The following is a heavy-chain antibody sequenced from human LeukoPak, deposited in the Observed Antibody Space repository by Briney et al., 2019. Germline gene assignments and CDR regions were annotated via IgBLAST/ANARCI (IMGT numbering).Heavy chain of an antibody. Sequence: SVKVSCKASGGTFSSYAISWVRQAPGQGLEWMGRIIPIFGTANYAQKFQGRVTITTDESTSTAYMELSSLRSEDTAVYYCATAGDFWSGLDYWGQGTLVTVSS. J-gene: IGHJ4*02. CDR1: GGTFSSYA. CDR3: ATAGDFWSGLDY. D-gene: IGHD3-3*01. CDR2: IIPIFGTA. V-gene: IGHV1-69*05.